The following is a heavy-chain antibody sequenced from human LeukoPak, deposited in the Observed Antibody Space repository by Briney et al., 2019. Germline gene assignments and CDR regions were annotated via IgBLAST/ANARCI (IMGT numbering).Heavy chain of an antibody. D-gene: IGHD3-22*01. CDR1: GYSISSGYH. CDR2: IYHSGST. CDR3: ARVVQSTDSSGFYLPEYFQH. Sequence: SETLSLTCTVSGYSISSGYHWGWIRQPPGKGLEWIGSIYHSGSTYYNPSLKSRVTISVDTSKNQFSLKLRSVTAADTAVYYCARVVQSTDSSGFYLPEYFQHWGQGTLVTISS. J-gene: IGHJ1*01. V-gene: IGHV4-38-2*02.